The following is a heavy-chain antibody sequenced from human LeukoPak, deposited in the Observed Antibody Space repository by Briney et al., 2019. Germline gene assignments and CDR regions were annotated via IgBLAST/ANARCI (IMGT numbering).Heavy chain of an antibody. CDR1: GFTFSSYA. D-gene: IGHD2-21*02. J-gene: IGHJ4*02. CDR3: AKVAGFLSDSRSLDY. Sequence: GGSLRLSCAASGFTFSSYAMHWVRQAPGKGLEWVAVISYDGSNKYYADSVKGRFTISRDNSKNTLYLQMNSLRAEDTAVYYCAKVAGFLSDSRSLDYWGQGTLVTVSS. V-gene: IGHV3-30-3*01. CDR2: ISYDGSNK.